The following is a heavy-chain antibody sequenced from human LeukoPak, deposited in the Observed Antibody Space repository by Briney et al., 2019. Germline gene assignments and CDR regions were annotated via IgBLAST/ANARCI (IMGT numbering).Heavy chain of an antibody. J-gene: IGHJ4*02. CDR3: ARSRLGALDY. CDR1: GFFFSDPY. V-gene: IGHV3-72*01. D-gene: IGHD1-26*01. CDR2: IKNKAKSYTT. Sequence: GGSLRLSCAASGFFFSDPYMEWVRQAPGKGLEWVGRIKNKAKSYTTEYAASVKGRFTISRDDSKNSLYLQMDSLKTEDTAVYFCARSRLGALDYWGQGTLVTVSS.